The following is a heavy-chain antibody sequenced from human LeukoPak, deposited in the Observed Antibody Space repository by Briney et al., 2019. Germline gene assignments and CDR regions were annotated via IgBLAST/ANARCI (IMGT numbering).Heavy chain of an antibody. D-gene: IGHD3-9*01. CDR2: INPNSGGT. V-gene: IGHV1-2*02. CDR1: GYTFSGYY. Sequence: GASVKVSCKASGYTFSGYYMHWVRPAPGQGLEWMGWINPNSGGTNYAQKFQGRVTMTRDTSINTAYMELSRLRSDDTAVYYCARSTILTGYLFDYWGQGTLVTVSS. J-gene: IGHJ4*02. CDR3: ARSTILTGYLFDY.